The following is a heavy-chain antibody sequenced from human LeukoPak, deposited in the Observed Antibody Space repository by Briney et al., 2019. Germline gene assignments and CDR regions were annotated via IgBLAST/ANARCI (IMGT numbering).Heavy chain of an antibody. V-gene: IGHV4-59*01. CDR1: GGSISSYY. D-gene: IGHD3-3*01. CDR3: ARIGAGYDFWSGLIYYFDY. Sequence: SETLSLTCIVSGGSISSYYWSWIRQPPGKGLEWIGHIYYSGSTKYNPSLKSGVTISVDTSKNQFSLKLSSVAAADTAVYYCARIGAGYDFWSGLIYYFDYWGQGALVAVSS. J-gene: IGHJ4*02. CDR2: IYYSGST.